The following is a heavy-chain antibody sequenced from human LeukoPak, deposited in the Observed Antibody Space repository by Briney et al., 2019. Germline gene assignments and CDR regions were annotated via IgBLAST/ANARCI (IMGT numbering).Heavy chain of an antibody. J-gene: IGHJ4*02. CDR1: GFTFSSYG. V-gene: IGHV3-30*18. D-gene: IGHD1-26*01. CDR3: AKENGSYYGGADC. Sequence: GGSLRLSCAASGFTFSSYGMHWVRQAPGKGLEWVAVISYDGSNKNYADSVKGRFTISRDNSKNTLYLQMNSLRAEDTAVYYCAKENGSYYGGADCWGQGTLVTVSS. CDR2: ISYDGSNK.